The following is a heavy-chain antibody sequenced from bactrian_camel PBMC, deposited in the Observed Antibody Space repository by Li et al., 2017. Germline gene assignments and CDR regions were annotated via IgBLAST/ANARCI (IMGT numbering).Heavy chain of an antibody. D-gene: IGHD7*01. CDR2: FNEGGTT. V-gene: IGHV3S35*01. J-gene: IGHJ4*01. Sequence: VQLVESGGGSVQAGGSLRLSCTVTGYPDSRYCMSWFRQRPGLEREGLGIFNEGGTTSYADSVKGRFTISQDNAKNTVYLQMNNLRPEDTAMYYCVADYPLCSATTTLPGLLPTYWGQGTQVTVS. CDR3: VADYPLCSATTTLPGLLPTY. CDR1: GYPDSRYC.